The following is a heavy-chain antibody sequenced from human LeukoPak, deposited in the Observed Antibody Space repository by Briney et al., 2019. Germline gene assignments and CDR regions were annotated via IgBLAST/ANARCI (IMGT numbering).Heavy chain of an antibody. CDR3: ARSYNYYYMDV. V-gene: IGHV4-38-2*02. CDR2: IYHSGST. Sequence: SETLSLTCTVSGYSISSGYYWGWIRQPPGKGLEWIGSIYHSGSTYYNPSLKSRVTISVDTSKNQFSLKLSSVTAADTAVYYCARSYNYYYMDVWGKGTTVTVSS. J-gene: IGHJ6*03. CDR1: GYSISSGYY.